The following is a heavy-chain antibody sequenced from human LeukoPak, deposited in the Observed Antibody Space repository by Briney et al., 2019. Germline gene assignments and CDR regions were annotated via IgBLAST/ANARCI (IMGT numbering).Heavy chain of an antibody. CDR1: GYTFTGYY. CDR3: ARGLGEHSTPTNWFDP. Sequence: ASVKVSCKASGYTFTGYYMHWVRQAPGQGLEWMGWINSNSGGKNYAQKFQGRVTMTRDTSISTAYMELSRLRSDDTAVYYCARGLGEHSTPTNWFDPWGQGTLVTVSS. V-gene: IGHV1-2*02. CDR2: INSNSGGK. D-gene: IGHD1-26*01. J-gene: IGHJ5*02.